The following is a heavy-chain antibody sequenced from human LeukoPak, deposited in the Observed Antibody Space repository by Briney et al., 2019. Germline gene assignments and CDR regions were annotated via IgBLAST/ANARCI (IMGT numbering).Heavy chain of an antibody. CDR1: GFTFSSYG. CDR3: AKYGDYLYYFDY. CDR2: IRYDGSNK. J-gene: IGHJ4*02. V-gene: IGHV3-30*02. D-gene: IGHD4-17*01. Sequence: PAGSLRLSCAASGFTFSSYGMHWVRQAPGKGLEWVAFIRYDGSNKYYADSVKGRFTISRDNSKNTLYLQMNSLRAEDTAVYYCAKYGDYLYYFDYWGQGTLVTVSS.